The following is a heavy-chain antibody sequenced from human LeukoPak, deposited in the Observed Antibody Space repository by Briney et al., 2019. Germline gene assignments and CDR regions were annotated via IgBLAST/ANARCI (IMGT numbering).Heavy chain of an antibody. V-gene: IGHV3-48*03. CDR3: ARASYVKHFDY. D-gene: IGHD5-18*01. Sequence: GGSLRLSCAASGFTFSSYEMNWVRQAPGKGLEWVSYISSSGSTIYYADSVKGRLTISRDNAKNSLYLQMNSLRAEDTAVYYCARASYVKHFDYWGQGTLVTVSS. CDR1: GFTFSSYE. CDR2: ISSSGSTI. J-gene: IGHJ4*02.